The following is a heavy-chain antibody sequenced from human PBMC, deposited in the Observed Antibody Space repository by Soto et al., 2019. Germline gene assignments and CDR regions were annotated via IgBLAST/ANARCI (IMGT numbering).Heavy chain of an antibody. CDR2: INAGNGNT. J-gene: IGHJ4*02. D-gene: IGHD6-19*01. Sequence: QVQLVQSGAEEKKPGASVKVSCKTSGYTFTGYAMHWVRQAPGRRLEWMGWINAGNGNTKYSQKFKGRVTITRDTSASTAYMGLSSLRSEDTAVYYCARAVAVPADFDYWGQGTLVTVSS. CDR1: GYTFTGYA. CDR3: ARAVAVPADFDY. V-gene: IGHV1-3*05.